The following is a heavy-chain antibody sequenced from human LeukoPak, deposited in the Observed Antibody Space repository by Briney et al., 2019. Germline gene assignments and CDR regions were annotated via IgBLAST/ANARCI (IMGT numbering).Heavy chain of an antibody. CDR3: ARGIYGDYVLDY. V-gene: IGHV3-21*01. D-gene: IGHD4-17*01. J-gene: IGHJ4*02. CDR1: GFTFSSYS. Sequence: GGSLRLSCAASGFTFSSYSMNWVRQAPGKGLEWVSSISSSSSYIYCADSVKGRFTISRDSAKNSLYLQMNSLRAEDTAVYYCARGIYGDYVLDYWGQGTLVTVSS. CDR2: ISSSSSYI.